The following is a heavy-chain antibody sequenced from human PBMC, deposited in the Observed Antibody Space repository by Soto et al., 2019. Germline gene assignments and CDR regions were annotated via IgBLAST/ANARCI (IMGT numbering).Heavy chain of an antibody. CDR2: IFGGNGNT. J-gene: IGHJ4*02. CDR1: GYTFTSYV. CDR3: TREDF. Sequence: VQFVQSGAEVKRPGASVKLSCKASGYTFTSYVIHWVRQAPGQGLEWIGWIFGGNGNTAYSQKFQGRATITRDTFASTAYMELSSLTSEDTAVYYCTREDFWGQGTLITVSS. V-gene: IGHV1-3*01.